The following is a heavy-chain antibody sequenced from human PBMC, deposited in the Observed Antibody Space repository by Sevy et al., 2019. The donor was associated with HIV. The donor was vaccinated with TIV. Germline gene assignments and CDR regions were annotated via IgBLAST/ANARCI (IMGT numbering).Heavy chain of an antibody. CDR3: AREGCTKPHDY. V-gene: IGHV3-23*01. CDR1: GFTFSKYS. CDR2: LSFGCGEI. D-gene: IGHD2-8*01. J-gene: IGHJ4*02. Sequence: GGSLRLSCAASGFTFSKYSMSWVRQPPGKGLEWVSTLSFGCGEINYADSVKGRFTISRENSKSSVYLQMNNPIPEDTAVYYCAREGCTKPHDYWGQGTLVTVSS.